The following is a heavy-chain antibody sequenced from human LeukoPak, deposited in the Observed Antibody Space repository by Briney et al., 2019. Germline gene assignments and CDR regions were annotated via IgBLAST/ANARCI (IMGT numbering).Heavy chain of an antibody. CDR3: AREGSAAVSGLDY. D-gene: IGHD6-13*01. CDR2: IIPIFGTA. CDR1: GGTFSSYA. J-gene: IGHJ4*02. V-gene: IGHV1-69*13. Sequence: ASVNVSCKASGGTFSSYAISWVRQAPGQGLEWMGGIIPIFGTANYAQKFQGRVTITADESTSTAYMELSSLRSEDTAVYYCAREGSAAVSGLDYWGQGTLVTVSS.